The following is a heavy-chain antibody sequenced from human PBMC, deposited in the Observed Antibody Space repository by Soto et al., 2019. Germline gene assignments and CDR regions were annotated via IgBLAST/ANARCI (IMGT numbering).Heavy chain of an antibody. D-gene: IGHD2-15*01. J-gene: IGHJ3*02. CDR1: GYTFTSYY. Sequence: QVQLVQSGAEVKKPGASVKVSCKASGYTFTSYYMHWVRQAPGQGLAWMGIINPSGCNTSYAQKAHGILTMSWDTSPSTVYTKLSSLRSGDTVVYYCARDPAVGYCSGCSCYSDAFDIWGQGTMVTVSS. CDR2: INPSGCNT. CDR3: ARDPAVGYCSGCSCYSDAFDI. V-gene: IGHV1-46*03.